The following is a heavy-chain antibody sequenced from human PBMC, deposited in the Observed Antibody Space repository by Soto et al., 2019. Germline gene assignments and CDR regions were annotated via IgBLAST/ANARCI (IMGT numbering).Heavy chain of an antibody. D-gene: IGHD5-12*01. J-gene: IGHJ4*02. CDR3: ARANSKNRYVGPDY. CDR2: MNPNSGNT. CDR1: GYTFTSYD. Sequence: QVQLVQSGAEVKKPGASVKVSCKASGYTFTSYDINWVRQATGQGLEWMGWMNPNSGNTGYAQKFQGRVTMTRNTSISTAYMELSSLRSEDTAVYYGARANSKNRYVGPDYWGQGTLVTVSS. V-gene: IGHV1-8*01.